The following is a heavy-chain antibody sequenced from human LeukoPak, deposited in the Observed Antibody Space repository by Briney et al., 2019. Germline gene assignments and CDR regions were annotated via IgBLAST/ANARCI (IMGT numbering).Heavy chain of an antibody. V-gene: IGHV4-31*03. CDR2: IYYSGST. CDR3: ARVHPSYYYYGTDV. Sequence: SETLSLTCTVSGGSISSGGYYWSWIRQHPGKGLEWIGYIYYSGSTYYNPSLKSRVTISVDTSKNQFSLKLSSVTAADTAVYYCARVHPSYYYYGTDVWGKGTTVTVSS. CDR1: GGSISSGGYY. J-gene: IGHJ6*04.